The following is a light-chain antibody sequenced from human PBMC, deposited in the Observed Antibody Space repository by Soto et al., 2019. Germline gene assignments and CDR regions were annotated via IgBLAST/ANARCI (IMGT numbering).Light chain of an antibody. Sequence: AIRMTQSPSSLSASTGDRVTITCRASQGISSYLAWSQQNPGKAPKLLIYAASTLQSGVPSRFSGSGSGTDFTLTISCLQAKDGATYYCQQYDSDPRTFGQGTKVEIK. CDR2: AAS. CDR1: QGISSY. V-gene: IGKV1-8*01. CDR3: QQYDSDPRT. J-gene: IGKJ1*01.